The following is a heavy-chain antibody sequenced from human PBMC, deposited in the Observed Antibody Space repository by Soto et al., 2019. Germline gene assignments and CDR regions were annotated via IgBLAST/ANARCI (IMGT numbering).Heavy chain of an antibody. CDR3: ARRSSSWYFDY. CDR1: GFTFSSYA. J-gene: IGHJ4*02. V-gene: IGHV3-23*01. CDR2: ISGSDGST. Sequence: EVQLLESGGGLVQPGGSLRLSCAASGFTFSSYAMNWVRQAPGKGLEWVSVISGSDGSTYYADSVKGRFTISRDNSKNTLNLQMTSLRAEDTAVYYCARRSSSWYFDYWGQGPLVTVSS. D-gene: IGHD6-13*01.